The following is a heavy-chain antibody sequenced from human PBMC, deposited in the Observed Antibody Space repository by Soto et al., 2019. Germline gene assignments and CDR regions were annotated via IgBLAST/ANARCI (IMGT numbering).Heavy chain of an antibody. CDR1: GFTFGDYA. V-gene: IGHV3-49*03. CDR3: TRGGYNLGELSLFHNYYYYYMDV. D-gene: IGHD3-16*02. J-gene: IGHJ6*03. Sequence: PGGSLRLSCAASGFTFGDYAMSWFRQAPGKGLEWVGFIRGKAYGGTTEYAASVKGRFTISRDDSKSIAYLQMDSLKTEDTAVYYCTRGGYNLGELSLFHNYYYYYMDVWGKGTTVTVSS. CDR2: IRGKAYGGTT.